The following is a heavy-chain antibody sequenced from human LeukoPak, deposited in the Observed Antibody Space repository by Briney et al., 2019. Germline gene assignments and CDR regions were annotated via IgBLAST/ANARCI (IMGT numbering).Heavy chain of an antibody. Sequence: GGSLRLSCAASGFTFSSYWMSWVRQAPGKGLEWVANIKQDGNEKYYVDSVKGRFTVSRDNAKNSLYLQLNSLRAEDTAVYYCARNHPLAVYDLDYWGQGTLVTVSS. D-gene: IGHD2-8*02. CDR1: GFTFSSYW. CDR3: ARNHPLAVYDLDY. CDR2: IKQDGNEK. J-gene: IGHJ4*02. V-gene: IGHV3-7*01.